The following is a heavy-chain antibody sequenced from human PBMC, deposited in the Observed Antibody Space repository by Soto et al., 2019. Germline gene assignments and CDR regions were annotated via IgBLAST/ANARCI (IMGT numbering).Heavy chain of an antibody. D-gene: IGHD1-26*01. J-gene: IGHJ4*02. CDR3: AREHMGATFLYYFDY. V-gene: IGHV3-21*01. CDR2: ISSSSSYI. CDR1: GFTFSSYS. Sequence: EVQLVESGGGLVKPGGSLRLSCAASGFTFSSYSMNWVRQAPGKGLEWVSSISSSSSYIYYADSVKGRFNISRDNAKNSLYLQMNSLRAEDTAVYYCAREHMGATFLYYFDYWGQGTLVTVSS.